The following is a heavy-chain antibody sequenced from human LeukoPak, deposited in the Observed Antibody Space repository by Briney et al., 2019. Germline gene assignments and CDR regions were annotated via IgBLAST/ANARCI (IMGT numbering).Heavy chain of an antibody. V-gene: IGHV3-23*01. J-gene: IGHJ6*02. CDR1: GFTFSSYA. Sequence: GGSLRLSCAASGFTFSSYAMSWVRQAPGKGLEWVSAISGSGGSTYYADSVKGRFTISRDNSKNTLYLQMNSLRAEDTAVYYCAKDVLLWFGELHPRLGGMDVWGQGTTVTVSS. CDR3: AKDVLLWFGELHPRLGGMDV. D-gene: IGHD3-10*01. CDR2: ISGSGGST.